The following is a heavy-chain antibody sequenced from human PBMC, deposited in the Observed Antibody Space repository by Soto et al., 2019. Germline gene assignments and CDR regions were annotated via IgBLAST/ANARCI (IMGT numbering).Heavy chain of an antibody. D-gene: IGHD3-3*01. CDR1: GYTFTSYA. Sequence: ASVKVSCKASGYTFTSYAMHWVRQAPGQRLEWMGWINAGNGNTKYSQKFQGRVTITRDTSASTAYMELSSLRSEDTAVYYCARFTIFGVKTCFAPWGQGTRVPVSS. CDR3: ARFTIFGVKTCFAP. CDR2: INAGNGNT. V-gene: IGHV1-3*01. J-gene: IGHJ5*02.